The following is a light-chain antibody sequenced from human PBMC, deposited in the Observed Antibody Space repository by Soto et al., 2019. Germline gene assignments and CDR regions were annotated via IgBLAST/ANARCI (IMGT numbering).Light chain of an antibody. Sequence: DIVLTQSPLSLPVTPGEPASISCRSSQSLLSSTGNNYLDWFLQTPGQSPQDLIYLGSNRATGVPDRLGGSGSGTECTLKISGLEAEDVGFYYCLQGLTSRLTFVVGTEVEIK. CDR3: LQGLTSRLT. V-gene: IGKV2-28*01. J-gene: IGKJ4*01. CDR2: LGS. CDR1: QSLLSSTGNNY.